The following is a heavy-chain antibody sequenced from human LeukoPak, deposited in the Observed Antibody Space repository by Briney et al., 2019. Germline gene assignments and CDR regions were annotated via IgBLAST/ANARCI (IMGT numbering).Heavy chain of an antibody. CDR2: ISSSSSYI. D-gene: IGHD3-22*01. CDR3: ARDHSYDSSGYSTPGFDY. Sequence: GGSLRLSCAASGFTFSSYSMNWVRQAPGKGLEWVPSISSSSSYIYYADSVKGRFTISRDNAKNSLYLQMNSLRAEDTAVYYCARDHSYDSSGYSTPGFDYWGQGTLVTVSS. CDR1: GFTFSSYS. V-gene: IGHV3-21*01. J-gene: IGHJ4*02.